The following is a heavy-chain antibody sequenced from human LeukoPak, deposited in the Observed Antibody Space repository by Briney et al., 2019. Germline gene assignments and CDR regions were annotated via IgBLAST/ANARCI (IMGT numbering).Heavy chain of an antibody. CDR2: INSDGSST. V-gene: IGHV3-74*01. CDR1: GFTFSSYW. Sequence: GGSLRLSCAASGFTFSSYWMHWVRQAPGKGLVWVSRINSDGSSTSYADSVKGRFTISRDNSKNTLYLQMNSLRAEDTAVYYCAKDEAAAGLNWFEPWGQGILVTVSS. D-gene: IGHD6-13*01. CDR3: AKDEAAAGLNWFEP. J-gene: IGHJ5*02.